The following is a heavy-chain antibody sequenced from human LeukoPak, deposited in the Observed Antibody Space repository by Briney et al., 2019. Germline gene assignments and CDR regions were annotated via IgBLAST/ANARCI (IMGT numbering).Heavy chain of an antibody. D-gene: IGHD4-17*01. CDR3: ARDGGDYAFDY. CDR1: GFTFSSYN. V-gene: IGHV3-48*02. Sequence: GGSLRLSCAASGFTFSSYNMNWVRQAPGKGLEWVSYISSSSSTIYYADSVKGRFTISRDNAKNSLCLQMSSLRDEDTAVYYCARDGGDYAFDYWGQGTLVTVSS. CDR2: ISSSSSTI. J-gene: IGHJ4*02.